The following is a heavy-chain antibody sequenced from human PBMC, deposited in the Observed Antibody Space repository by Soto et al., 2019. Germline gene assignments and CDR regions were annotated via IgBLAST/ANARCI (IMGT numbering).Heavy chain of an antibody. D-gene: IGHD1-1*01. CDR1: GFTFSDYW. CDR3: ARTGTTHY. Sequence: EVQLVESGGGLVQPGGSLRVSCVASGFTFSDYWMSWARQTPGKGLEWVANIKEDGSQKYYADSVKGRFTVSRDNANNLLYLEMKYLSAEDTALYYCARTGTTHYWGQGTLVTVSS. J-gene: IGHJ4*02. V-gene: IGHV3-7*01. CDR2: IKEDGSQK.